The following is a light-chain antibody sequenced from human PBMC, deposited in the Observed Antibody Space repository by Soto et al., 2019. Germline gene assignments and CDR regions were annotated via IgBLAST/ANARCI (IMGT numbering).Light chain of an antibody. J-gene: IGKJ5*01. CDR2: AAS. Sequence: IQLTQSPSSLSASVGDRVTITCRASHGISSYLVWYQQKPGKALKLLIYAASTLQSGVPSRFSGSGSGTDFTLTISSLQPEDFATYYCQQLNTYPITFGQGTRLEIK. CDR1: HGISSY. CDR3: QQLNTYPIT. V-gene: IGKV1-9*01.